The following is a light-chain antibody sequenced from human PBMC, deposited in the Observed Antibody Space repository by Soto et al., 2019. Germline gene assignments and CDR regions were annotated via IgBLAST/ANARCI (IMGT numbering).Light chain of an antibody. Sequence: EIVMTQSPATLSVSPGERATLCCRASQSVSSNLAWYQQKPGQAPRLLISGASTRATGIPARFSGSGSGTEFTLTISSLQSEDFAVYYCQQYNYWPPWTFGQGTKVEIK. CDR1: QSVSSN. CDR3: QQYNYWPPWT. V-gene: IGKV3-15*01. CDR2: GAS. J-gene: IGKJ1*01.